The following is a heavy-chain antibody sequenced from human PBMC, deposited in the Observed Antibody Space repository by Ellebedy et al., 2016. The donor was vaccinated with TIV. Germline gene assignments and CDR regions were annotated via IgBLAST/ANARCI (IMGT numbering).Heavy chain of an antibody. CDR1: GASITSHF. CDR3: ARHGPQWFDAFDL. CDR2: LHPSGTP. J-gene: IGHJ3*01. Sequence: SETLSLTCAVSGASITSHFWTWIRQPAGGGLEWIGRLHPSGTPNYNPSLKSRVIMSRETSKDQFSLKLSSVTAADTAVYYCARHGPQWFDAFDLWGQGTLVTVSS. D-gene: IGHD3-22*01. V-gene: IGHV4-4*07.